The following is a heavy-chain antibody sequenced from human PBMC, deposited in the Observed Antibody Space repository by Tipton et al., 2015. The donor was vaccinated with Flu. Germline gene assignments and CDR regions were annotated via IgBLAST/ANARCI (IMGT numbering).Heavy chain of an antibody. J-gene: IGHJ4*02. D-gene: IGHD5-24*01. Sequence: TLSLTCTVSGGSISSGSYYWSWIRQPAGRGLEWIGRIYTSGSTNYNPSLKSRVTISVDTSKNQFSLKLSSVTAADTAVYYCARGGDGYNPNDYWGQRTLVTDSS. CDR3: ARGGDGYNPNDY. V-gene: IGHV4-61*02. CDR2: IYTSGST. CDR1: GGSISSGSYY.